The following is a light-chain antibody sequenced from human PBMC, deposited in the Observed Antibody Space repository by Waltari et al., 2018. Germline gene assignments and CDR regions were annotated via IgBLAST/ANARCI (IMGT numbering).Light chain of an antibody. CDR1: SSDVGGYKF. V-gene: IGLV2-8*01. CDR3: TSYGDINNLV. CDR2: EVS. Sequence: QSALTQPPSASGSPGQSVAISCTGTSSDVGGYKFVSWYQQHPGKAPTLMIYEVSKRPSGVADLFSGSKSGNTASLTVSGLQAEDEADYYCTSYGDINNLVFGGGTKLTVL. J-gene: IGLJ2*01.